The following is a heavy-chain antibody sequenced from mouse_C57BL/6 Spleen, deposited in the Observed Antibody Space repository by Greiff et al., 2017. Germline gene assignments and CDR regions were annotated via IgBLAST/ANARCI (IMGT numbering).Heavy chain of an antibody. CDR3: ARRGLRAMDY. D-gene: IGHD1-1*01. V-gene: IGHV1-61*01. CDR1: GYTFTSYW. CDR2: IYPSDSET. Sequence: QVQLQQPGAELVRPGSSVKLSCKASGYTFTSYWMDLVKQRPGQGLEWIGNIYPSDSETHYNQKFKDKATLTVDKSSSTAYMQLSSLTSEDSAVYYCARRGLRAMDYWGQGTSVTVSS. J-gene: IGHJ4*01.